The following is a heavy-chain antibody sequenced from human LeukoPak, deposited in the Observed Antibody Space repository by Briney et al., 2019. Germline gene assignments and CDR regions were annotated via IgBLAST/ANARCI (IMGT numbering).Heavy chain of an antibody. CDR1: GGSISSYY. CDR3: ARDNIAVAGTDY. Sequence: SETLSLTCTVSGGSISSYYWSWIRQPPGKGLEWIGYIYYSGSTNYNPSLKSRVTISVDTSKNQFSLKLSSVTAADTAVYYCARDNIAVAGTDYWGQGTLVTVSS. CDR2: IYYSGST. V-gene: IGHV4-59*01. D-gene: IGHD6-19*01. J-gene: IGHJ4*02.